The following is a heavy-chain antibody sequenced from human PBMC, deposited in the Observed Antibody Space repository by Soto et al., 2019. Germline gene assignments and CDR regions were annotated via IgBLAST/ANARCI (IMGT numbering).Heavy chain of an antibody. CDR3: ARVSSSDAFDI. Sequence: SETLSLTCTVSGGSISSYYWSWIRQPPGKGLEWIGYIYYSGSTNYNPSLKSRVTMSVDTSKNQFSLKLSSVTAADTAVYYCARVSSSDAFDIWGQGTMVTVSS. D-gene: IGHD6-6*01. V-gene: IGHV4-59*01. CDR1: GGSISSYY. J-gene: IGHJ3*02. CDR2: IYYSGST.